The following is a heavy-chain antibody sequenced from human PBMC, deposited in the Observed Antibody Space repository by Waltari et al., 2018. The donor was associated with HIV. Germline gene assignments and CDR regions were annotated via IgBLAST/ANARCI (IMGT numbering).Heavy chain of an antibody. V-gene: IGHV1-69*19. CDR3: AKSDFTELVRGQKAFDV. D-gene: IGHD1-26*01. CDR1: GGAFDTFA. Sequence: HAQLVQSGAETKKPGSSVTVSCQASGGAFDTFAFTWVRQAPGQGLEWLGGTAPVFGVIYAQDFKGRVTLTSNPSTRTVLLELGGLRPDYTAVYFCAKSDFTELVRGQKAFDVWGQGT. J-gene: IGHJ3*01. CDR2: TAPVFGV.